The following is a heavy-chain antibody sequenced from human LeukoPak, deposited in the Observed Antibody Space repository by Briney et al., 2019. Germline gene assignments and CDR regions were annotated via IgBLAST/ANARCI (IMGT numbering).Heavy chain of an antibody. J-gene: IGHJ5*02. Sequence: ASVKVSCKASGYTFTSYAMHWVRQARGQRLEWMGWINAGNGDTKYSQKFQGRVTITRDTSASTAYMELSSLRSEDTAVYYCARGAMVRVVIIVYNWFDPWGQGTLVTVSS. CDR1: GYTFTSYA. V-gene: IGHV1-3*01. CDR2: INAGNGDT. D-gene: IGHD3-10*01. CDR3: ARGAMVRVVIIVYNWFDP.